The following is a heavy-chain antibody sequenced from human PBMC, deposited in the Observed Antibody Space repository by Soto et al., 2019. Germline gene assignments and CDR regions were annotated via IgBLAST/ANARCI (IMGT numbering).Heavy chain of an antibody. Sequence: GGSLRLSCAASGFIFNNYAMGWVRQTPEKGLEWVSAVSGGGDRTHFADSVKGRFTISRDNSKNTLYLQMNSLEVEDTAVYYCAKRNTAYGGPFDCWGQGTLVTVSS. V-gene: IGHV3-23*01. CDR1: GFIFNNYA. CDR2: VSGGGDRT. D-gene: IGHD5-12*01. J-gene: IGHJ4*02. CDR3: AKRNTAYGGPFDC.